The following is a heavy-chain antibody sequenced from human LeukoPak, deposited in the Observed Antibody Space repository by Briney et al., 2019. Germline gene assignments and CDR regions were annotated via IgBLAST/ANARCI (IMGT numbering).Heavy chain of an antibody. Sequence: PGGSLRLSCAASGFIFSSYGMHWVRQAPGKGLEWVAGISSDESEEFYVGSVKGRFITSRDSSKSVLYLQMNSLRIEDTAVYYCAKGGVSSAYHPVDYWGQGTLVTVSP. CDR2: ISSDESEE. CDR1: GFIFSSYG. J-gene: IGHJ4*02. CDR3: AKGGVSSAYHPVDY. V-gene: IGHV3-30*18. D-gene: IGHD3-22*01.